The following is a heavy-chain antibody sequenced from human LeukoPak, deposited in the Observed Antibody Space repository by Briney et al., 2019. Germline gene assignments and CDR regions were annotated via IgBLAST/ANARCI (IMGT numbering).Heavy chain of an antibody. CDR1: EYAFTSYY. V-gene: IGHV1-46*01. CDR2: INPSGGST. Sequence: ASVKVSCKASEYAFTSYYMHWVRQAPGQGLEWMGIINPSGGSTSYAQKFQGRVTMTRDTSTSTVYMELSSLRSEDTAVYYCARDRYCSGGSCGMDVWGQGTTVTVSS. J-gene: IGHJ6*02. D-gene: IGHD2-15*01. CDR3: ARDRYCSGGSCGMDV.